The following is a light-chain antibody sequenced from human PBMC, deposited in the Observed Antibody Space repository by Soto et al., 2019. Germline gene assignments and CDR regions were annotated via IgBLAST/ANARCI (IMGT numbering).Light chain of an antibody. V-gene: IGKV3-20*01. CDR3: QQYNNWPRT. CDR1: QSVSSSY. J-gene: IGKJ1*01. CDR2: GAS. Sequence: EIVLTQSPGTLSLSPGERATLSCRASQSVSSSYLAWYQQKPGQAPRLLIYGASSRATGIPDRFSGSGSGTDFTLTISSLQSEDLAVYYCQQYNNWPRTFGQGTKVDI.